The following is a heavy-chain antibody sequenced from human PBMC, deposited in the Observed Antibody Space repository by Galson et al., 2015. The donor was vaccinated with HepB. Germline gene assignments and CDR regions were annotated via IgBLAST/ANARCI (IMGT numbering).Heavy chain of an antibody. CDR1: GFTFSSYS. CDR2: SSISGGTI. J-gene: IGHJ4*02. V-gene: IGHV3-48*01. Sequence: SLRLSCAASGFTFSSYSMNWVRQAPGKGLEWISYSSISGGTIYYAESVKGRFTISRDNAKNLQFLQMNSLRAEDTAVYYRARDSTRQQLDSSYWSQGTLVTVSS. D-gene: IGHD3-22*01. CDR3: ARDSTRQQLDSSY.